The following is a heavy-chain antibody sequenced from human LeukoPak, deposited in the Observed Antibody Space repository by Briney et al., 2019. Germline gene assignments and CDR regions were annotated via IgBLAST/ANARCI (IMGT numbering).Heavy chain of an antibody. V-gene: IGHV4-59*08. D-gene: IGHD2-15*01. CDR3: AAEPLGYCSGGSCYLSRYYGMDV. Sequence: SEPLSLTCTVSGGSISSYYWSWIRQPPGKGLEWIGYIYYSGSTNYNPSLKSRVTTSVDTSKNQFSLKLSSVTAADTAVYYCAAEPLGYCSGGSCYLSRYYGMDVWGQGTTVTVSS. CDR2: IYYSGST. CDR1: GGSISSYY. J-gene: IGHJ6*02.